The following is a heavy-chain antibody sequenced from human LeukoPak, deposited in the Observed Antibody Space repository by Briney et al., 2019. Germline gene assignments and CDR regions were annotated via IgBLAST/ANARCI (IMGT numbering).Heavy chain of an antibody. CDR3: TTVFAPGCY. CDR2: IISKTDGRKT. J-gene: IGHJ4*02. Sequence: GGSLRLSWAASGFSFSNARMSWVRQAPGKGLEWVGRIISKTDGRKTHYAAPVKDRFTISRDDSKNTLYLQMNSLKPEDTAVYYCTTVFAPGCYCGQGTLVTVSS. CDR1: GFSFSNAR. V-gene: IGHV3-15*01. D-gene: IGHD7-27*01.